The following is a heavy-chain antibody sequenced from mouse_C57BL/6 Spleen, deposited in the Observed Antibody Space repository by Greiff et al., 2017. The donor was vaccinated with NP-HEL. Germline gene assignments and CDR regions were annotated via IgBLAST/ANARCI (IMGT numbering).Heavy chain of an antibody. V-gene: IGHV1-9*01. Sequence: LQESGAELMKPGASVKLSCKATGYTFTGYWIEWVKQRPGHGLEWIGEILPGSGNTNYNEKFKGKATLTADTSSNTAYMQLSSLTTEDSAIYYCARGPDYWGQGTTLTVSS. J-gene: IGHJ2*01. CDR1: GYTFTGYW. CDR3: ARGPDY. CDR2: ILPGSGNT.